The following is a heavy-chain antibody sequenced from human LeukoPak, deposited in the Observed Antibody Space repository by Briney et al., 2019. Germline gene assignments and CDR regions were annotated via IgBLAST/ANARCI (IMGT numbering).Heavy chain of an antibody. CDR1: GGSFNDYY. Sequence: SETLSLTCAVYGGSFNDYYWNWIRQPPGKGLEWIGEINLRGSTTYNPSLKSRVTISLDESKNQFSLKLSSVTAADTAVYYCARDQSSEYYYDSSGYPPAWDYWGQGTLVTVSS. D-gene: IGHD3-22*01. V-gene: IGHV4-34*01. CDR3: ARDQSSEYYYDSSGYPPAWDY. J-gene: IGHJ4*02. CDR2: INLRGST.